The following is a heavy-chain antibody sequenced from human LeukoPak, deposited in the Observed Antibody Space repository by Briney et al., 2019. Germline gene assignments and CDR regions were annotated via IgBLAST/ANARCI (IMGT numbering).Heavy chain of an antibody. V-gene: IGHV3-21*01. CDR3: AYEGSSASRGAFDI. Sequence: GGSLRLSCAASGCTFSGYSMNWVRQAPGKGLEWVSSISSSSSYIYYADSVKGRFTISRDNAKNSLYLQMNSLRAEDTAVYYCAYEGSSASRGAFDIWGQGTMVTVSS. CDR1: GCTFSGYS. J-gene: IGHJ3*02. D-gene: IGHD2-2*01. CDR2: ISSSSSYI.